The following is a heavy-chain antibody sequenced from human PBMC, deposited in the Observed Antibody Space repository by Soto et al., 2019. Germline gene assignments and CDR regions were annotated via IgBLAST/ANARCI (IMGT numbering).Heavy chain of an antibody. CDR2: TRNKANNYTT. CDR1: GFTFSDHY. Sequence: EVQLVESGGGLVQPGGSLRLSCAASGFTFSDHYMDWVRQAPGKGLEYVGRTRNKANNYTTEYAATVKGRFPISRHDSKSSLYQQMNGLKNEDTAVYYGARGSNSMVRGVTDAFDIWGQGTMVTVSS. CDR3: ARGSNSMVRGVTDAFDI. V-gene: IGHV3-72*01. D-gene: IGHD3-10*01. J-gene: IGHJ3*02.